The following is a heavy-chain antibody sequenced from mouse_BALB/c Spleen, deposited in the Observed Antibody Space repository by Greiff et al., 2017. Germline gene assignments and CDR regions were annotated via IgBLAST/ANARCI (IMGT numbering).Heavy chain of an antibody. J-gene: IGHJ3*01. CDR3: ARDRSGNYRAWFAY. Sequence: DVMLVESGGGLVQPGGSLKLSCAASGFTFSSYGMSWVRQTPDKRLELVATINSNGGSTYYPDSVKGRFTISRDNAKNTLYLQMSSLKSEDTAMYYCARDRSGNYRAWFAYWGQGTLVTVSA. V-gene: IGHV5-6-3*01. D-gene: IGHD2-1*01. CDR2: INSNGGST. CDR1: GFTFSSYG.